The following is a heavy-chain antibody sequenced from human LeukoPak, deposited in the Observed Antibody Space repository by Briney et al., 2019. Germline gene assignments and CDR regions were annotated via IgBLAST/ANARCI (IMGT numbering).Heavy chain of an antibody. J-gene: IGHJ4*02. Sequence: ASVKVSCKASGYTFTRYYMHWVRQAPGQGLEWMGWINPNSGGTNYAQKFQGRVTMTRDTSISTAYMELSRLRSDDTAVYYCAKSDSSSWSPFDYWGQGTLVTVSS. CDR3: AKSDSSSWSPFDY. V-gene: IGHV1-2*02. CDR2: INPNSGGT. D-gene: IGHD6-13*01. CDR1: GYTFTRYY.